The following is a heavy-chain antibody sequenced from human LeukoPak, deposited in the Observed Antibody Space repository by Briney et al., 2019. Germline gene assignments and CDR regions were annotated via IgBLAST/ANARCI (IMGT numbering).Heavy chain of an antibody. Sequence: PGRSLRLSCAASGFSFRNYGMHWVRQAPGKGLEWVAVISDDGRNKYYADSVRGRFTISRDNSKNMLYLQMNNLRAEDTAVYYCARVVPAATVDYWGQGTLVTVSS. J-gene: IGHJ4*02. CDR1: GFSFRNYG. CDR2: ISDDGRNK. D-gene: IGHD2-2*01. V-gene: IGHV3-30*03. CDR3: ARVVPAATVDY.